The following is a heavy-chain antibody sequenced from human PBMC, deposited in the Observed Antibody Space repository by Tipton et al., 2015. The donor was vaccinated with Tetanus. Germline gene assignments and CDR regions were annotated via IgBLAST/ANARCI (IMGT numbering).Heavy chain of an antibody. Sequence: SLRLSCAASGFTFSSYAMHWVRQAPGKGLEWVAVISYDGSNKYYADSVKGRFTISRDNSKNTLYLQMNSLRAEDTAVYYCARVVLGWAFDIWGQGTMVTVSS. CDR3: ARVVLGWAFDI. J-gene: IGHJ3*02. V-gene: IGHV3-30-3*01. CDR1: GFTFSSYA. CDR2: ISYDGSNK. D-gene: IGHD3-10*01.